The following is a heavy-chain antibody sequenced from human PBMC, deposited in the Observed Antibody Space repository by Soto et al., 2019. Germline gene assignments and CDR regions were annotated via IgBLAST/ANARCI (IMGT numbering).Heavy chain of an antibody. D-gene: IGHD6-19*01. Sequence: ASVKGSCKASGYTFTGYYMHWVRQAPGQGLEWMGWINPNSGGTNYAQKFQGWVTMTRDTSISTAYMELSRLRSDDTAVYYCARDGLYSSGWYWFDPWGQGTLVTVSS. CDR1: GYTFTGYY. CDR3: ARDGLYSSGWYWFDP. V-gene: IGHV1-2*04. J-gene: IGHJ5*02. CDR2: INPNSGGT.